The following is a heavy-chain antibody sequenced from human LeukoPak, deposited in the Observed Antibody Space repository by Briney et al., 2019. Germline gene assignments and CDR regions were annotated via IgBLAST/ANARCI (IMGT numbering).Heavy chain of an antibody. Sequence: PSETLSLTCTVSGGSISSYYWSWIRQPAGKGLEWIGRLYTSGRTNYNPSLKSRVNMSVDTSKNQFSLKLTSMTAADTAVYYCARGGSSGYYYGWGQGTLVTVSS. CDR3: ARGGSSGYYYG. CDR2: LYTSGRT. D-gene: IGHD3-22*01. V-gene: IGHV4-4*07. CDR1: GGSISSYY. J-gene: IGHJ4*02.